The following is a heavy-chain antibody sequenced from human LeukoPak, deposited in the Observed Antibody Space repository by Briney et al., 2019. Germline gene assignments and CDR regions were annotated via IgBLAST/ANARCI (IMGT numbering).Heavy chain of an antibody. D-gene: IGHD3-10*01. CDR1: GFTFTSYA. Sequence: GSLRLSCAASGFTFTSYAMNWVRQAPGEGLEWVSAISGSGDSTYYADSVKGRFTISRDNSKNTLYLQMNSLRAEDTAVYYCARDMKQGGGFFGELINWFDPWGQGTLVTVSS. V-gene: IGHV3-23*01. CDR3: ARDMKQGGGFFGELINWFDP. J-gene: IGHJ5*02. CDR2: ISGSGDST.